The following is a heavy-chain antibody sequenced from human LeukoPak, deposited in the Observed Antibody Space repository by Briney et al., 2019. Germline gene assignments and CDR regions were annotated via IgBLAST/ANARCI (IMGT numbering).Heavy chain of an antibody. CDR1: GGSISSSSYY. J-gene: IGHJ4*02. CDR3: ARHKEALDDILTGLFDY. D-gene: IGHD3-9*01. V-gene: IGHV4-39*07. CDR2: IYYSGST. Sequence: SENLSLTCTVSGGSISSSSYYWGWIRQPPGKGLEWIGSIYYSGSTYYNPSLKSRVTISVDTSKNQFSLKLSSVTAADTAVYYCARHKEALDDILTGLFDYWGQGTLVTVSS.